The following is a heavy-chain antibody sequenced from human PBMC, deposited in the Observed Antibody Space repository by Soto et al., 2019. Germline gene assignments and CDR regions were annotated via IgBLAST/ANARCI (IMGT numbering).Heavy chain of an antibody. J-gene: IGHJ6*03. CDR3: AREGYCSSTSCYEHYYYYYMDV. CDR2: IIPILGIA. Sequence: QVQLVQSGAEVKKPGSSVKVSCKASGGTFSSYTISWVRQAPGQGLEWMGRIIPILGIANYAQKFQGRVTITADKSTSTAYMELRSLRSEDTAVYYCAREGYCSSTSCYEHYYYYYMDVWGKGTTVTVSS. V-gene: IGHV1-69*08. CDR1: GGTFSSYT. D-gene: IGHD2-2*01.